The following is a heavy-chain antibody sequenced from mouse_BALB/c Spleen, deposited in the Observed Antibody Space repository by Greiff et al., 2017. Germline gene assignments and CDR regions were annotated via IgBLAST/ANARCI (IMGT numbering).Heavy chain of an antibody. V-gene: IGHV5-6-5*01. CDR2: ISSGGST. CDR1: GFTFSSYA. J-gene: IGHJ3*01. CDR3: AREGSHYYGSSYAWFAY. Sequence: KLVESGGGLVKPGGSLKLSCAASGFTFSSYAMSWVRQTPEKRLEWVASISSGGSTYYPDSVKGRFTISRDNARNILYLQMSSLRSEDTAMYYCAREGSHYYGSSYAWFAYWGQGTLVTVSA. D-gene: IGHD1-1*01.